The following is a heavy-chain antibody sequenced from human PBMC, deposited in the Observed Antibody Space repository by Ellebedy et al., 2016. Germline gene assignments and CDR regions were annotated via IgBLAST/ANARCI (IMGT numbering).Heavy chain of an antibody. CDR3: AREGYCSGGSCYSGYYYGMDV. Sequence: GESLKISCAASGFTVSSNYMSWVRQAPGKGLEWVSVIYSGGSTYYADSVKGRFTISRDNSKNTLYLQMNSLRAEDTAVYYCAREGYCSGGSCYSGYYYGMDVWGQGTTVTVSS. CDR2: IYSGGST. D-gene: IGHD2-15*01. CDR1: GFTVSSNY. V-gene: IGHV3-66*01. J-gene: IGHJ6*02.